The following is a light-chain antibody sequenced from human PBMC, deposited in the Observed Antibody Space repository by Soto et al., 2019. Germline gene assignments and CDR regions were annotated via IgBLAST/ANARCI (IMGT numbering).Light chain of an antibody. V-gene: IGLV2-8*01. Sequence: QSALTQPPSASGSPGQSVTISCTGSSDDVGTYDYVSWYQQHPGRAPKLIIFEVTKRPSGVPDRFSGSKSSNTAYLTVSGLQAEDEAEYHCSSYAGSDNFVVFGGGTKLTVL. CDR2: EVT. J-gene: IGLJ2*01. CDR1: SDDVGTYDY. CDR3: SSYAGSDNFVV.